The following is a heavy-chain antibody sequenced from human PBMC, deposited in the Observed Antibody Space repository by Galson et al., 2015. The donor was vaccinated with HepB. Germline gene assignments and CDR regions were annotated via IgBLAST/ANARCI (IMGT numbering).Heavy chain of an antibody. Sequence: SVKVSCKVSGYTLTEPSMHWVRQAPGKGLEWMGGFDPEDGETIYAQNFQGRVTMTEDTSTDTAYMILSSLRSEDTAVFYCATRPPGLPTVTTVGHYHGMDVWGQGTTVTVSS. V-gene: IGHV1-24*01. CDR2: FDPEDGET. CDR3: ATRPPGLPTVTTVGHYHGMDV. D-gene: IGHD4-11*01. CDR1: GYTLTEPS. J-gene: IGHJ6*02.